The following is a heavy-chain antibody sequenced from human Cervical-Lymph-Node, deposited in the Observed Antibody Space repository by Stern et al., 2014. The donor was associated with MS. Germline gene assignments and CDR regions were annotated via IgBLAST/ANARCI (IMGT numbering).Heavy chain of an antibody. Sequence: QLVESGPEVKKPGTSGKVSFKASGFTFATSAVQWLRQARGQRLEWIGWIGVGGGDTKYAQKFQERVTSTRDMSTGTAYMELSSLTSEDTAVYFCAAGPDRDSSDDYYHGMDVWGQGPTGTVSS. D-gene: IGHD3-22*01. CDR3: AAGPDRDSSDDYYHGMDV. CDR1: GFTFATSA. J-gene: IGHJ6*02. CDR2: IGVGGGDT. V-gene: IGHV1-58*01.